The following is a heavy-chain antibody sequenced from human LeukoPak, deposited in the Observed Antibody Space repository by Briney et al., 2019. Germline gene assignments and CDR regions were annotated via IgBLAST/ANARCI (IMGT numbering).Heavy chain of an antibody. Sequence: GESLRLSCAASGNYWMHWVRQVPGKGLVWVSHINSDGSWTSYADSVKGRFAISKDNAKNTVYLQMNSLRAEDTAVYYCVSFYETYWGRGTLVTVSS. CDR2: INSDGSWT. D-gene: IGHD2/OR15-2a*01. CDR1: GNYW. CDR3: VSFYETY. V-gene: IGHV3-74*01. J-gene: IGHJ4*02.